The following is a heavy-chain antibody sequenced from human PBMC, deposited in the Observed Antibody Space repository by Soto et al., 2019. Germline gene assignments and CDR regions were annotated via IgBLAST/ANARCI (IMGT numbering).Heavy chain of an antibody. CDR3: ARLPFGVATRWFDP. Sequence: TLSLTCAVSGGSISSSHWWSWVRQPPGKGLEWIGQIYHSGSTNYNPSLKSRVTISVDKSKNHFSLKLTSVTAADTALYYCARLPFGVATRWFDPWGQGTRVTVSS. D-gene: IGHD3-3*01. CDR1: GGSISSSHW. CDR2: IYHSGST. V-gene: IGHV4-4*02. J-gene: IGHJ5*02.